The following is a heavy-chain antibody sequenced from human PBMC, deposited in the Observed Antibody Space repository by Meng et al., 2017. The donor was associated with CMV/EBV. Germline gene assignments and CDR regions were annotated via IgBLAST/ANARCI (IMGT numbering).Heavy chain of an antibody. Sequence: SVKVSCKASGGTFSSYAISWVRQAPGQGLEWMGGIIPIFGTANYAQKFQGRVTITTDESTSTAYMELSSLRSEDTAVYYCAKIGSFTYYYYGMDVWGQGTTVTVSS. J-gene: IGHJ6*02. CDR1: GGTFSSYA. CDR2: IIPIFGTA. CDR3: AKIGSFTYYYYGMDV. D-gene: IGHD1-26*01. V-gene: IGHV1-69*05.